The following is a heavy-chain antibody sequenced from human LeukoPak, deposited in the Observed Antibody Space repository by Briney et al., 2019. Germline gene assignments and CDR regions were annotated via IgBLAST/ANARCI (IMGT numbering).Heavy chain of an antibody. CDR3: ARDKGHYFTNWFDP. D-gene: IGHD3-10*01. CDR2: FDPEDGET. Sequence: ASVKVSCKVSGYTLTELSMHWVRQAPGKGLEWMGGFDPEDGETIYAQKFQGRVTMTRDMSTSTVYMELSSLRSEDTAVYYCARDKGHYFTNWFDPWGQGTLVTVSS. V-gene: IGHV1-24*01. J-gene: IGHJ5*02. CDR1: GYTLTELS.